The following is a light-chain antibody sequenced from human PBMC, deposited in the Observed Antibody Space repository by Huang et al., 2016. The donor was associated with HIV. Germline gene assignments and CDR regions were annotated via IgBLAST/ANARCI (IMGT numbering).Light chain of an antibody. CDR3: LQYDRSPLT. J-gene: IGKJ4*01. CDR2: GAS. CDR1: QSLRDTY. V-gene: IGKV3-20*01. Sequence: EIVLTQSPGTLSLSPGERATLSCRASQSLRDTYLAWYQQRPGQAPMLLIYGASSRATGIPDRFSGSGSGADFTLTINSLEPQDFVVYFCLQYDRSPLTFGGGTKVEL.